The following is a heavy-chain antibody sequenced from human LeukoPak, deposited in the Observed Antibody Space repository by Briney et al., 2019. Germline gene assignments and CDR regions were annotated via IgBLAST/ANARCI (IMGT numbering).Heavy chain of an antibody. J-gene: IGHJ6*02. CDR2: IYPCDSDT. D-gene: IGHD6-19*01. V-gene: IGHV5-51*01. CDR3: ARLTAVAGTVYYYGMDV. CDR1: GYIFTSYW. Sequence: GESLKISCKGSGYIFTSYWIGWVRPMPGKGLEGMGIIYPCDSDTRYNPSFQGQVTTSADTSISTAYLQWSSLKASDTAMYYCARLTAVAGTVYYYGMDVWGQGTTVTVSS.